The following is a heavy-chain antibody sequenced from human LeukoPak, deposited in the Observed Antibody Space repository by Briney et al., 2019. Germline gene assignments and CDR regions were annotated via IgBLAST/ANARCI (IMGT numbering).Heavy chain of an antibody. J-gene: IGHJ4*02. Sequence: AGGSLRLSCAASGFTFSSYAMSWVRQAPGKGLEWVSAISGSGGSTYYADSVKGRFTISRDNSKNTLYPQMNSLRAEDTAVYYCAKGAEGPRWPPFDYWGQGTLVTVSS. CDR3: AKGAEGPRWPPFDY. V-gene: IGHV3-23*01. CDR2: ISGSGGST. CDR1: GFTFSSYA. D-gene: IGHD4-23*01.